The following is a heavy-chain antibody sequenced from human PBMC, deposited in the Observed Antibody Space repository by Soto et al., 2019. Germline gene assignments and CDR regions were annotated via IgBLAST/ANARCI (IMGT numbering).Heavy chain of an antibody. CDR2: INSDGSST. Sequence: GRSLRLSCAASGLNFSSYWMHWVRQATGKGLVWVSRINSDGSSTSYADSVKGRFTISRDNAKNTLYLQMNSLRAEDTAVYFCAKVCYDLGYYYYYYMDVWGKGTTVTVSS. D-gene: IGHD3-3*01. V-gene: IGHV3-74*01. J-gene: IGHJ6*03. CDR1: GLNFSSYW. CDR3: AKVCYDLGYYYYYYMDV.